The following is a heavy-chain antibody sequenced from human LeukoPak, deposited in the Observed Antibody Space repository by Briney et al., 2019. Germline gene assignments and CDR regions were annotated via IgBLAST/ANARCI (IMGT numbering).Heavy chain of an antibody. D-gene: IGHD1-20*01. CDR2: IHYSGSP. V-gene: IGHV4-59*08. J-gene: IGHJ5*02. CDR3: ARNSNWNGGVDWFDP. CDR1: SGSNY. Sequence: SETLSLTCTVSSGSNYWSWIRQPPGKGLEWIAYIHYSGSPHYNPSLKSRVTASIDTSKNQFSLKLNSVTAADTAVYYCARNSNWNGGVDWFDPWGQGTLVTVSS.